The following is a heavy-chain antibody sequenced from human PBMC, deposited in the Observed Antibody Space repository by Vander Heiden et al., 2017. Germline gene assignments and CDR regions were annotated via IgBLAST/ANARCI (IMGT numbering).Heavy chain of an antibody. V-gene: IGHV4-39*01. CDR3: ARYNYDSSGYAYFDY. CDR1: GGPISRSSYY. Sequence: QLRLQESGPGLVQPSETLSPTCTVSGGPISRSSYYWGWIRQPPGKGLEWIGNIYYSGSTSYNPSLKSRVTISVDTSKNQFSLKLSSVTAADTAVYYCARYNYDSSGYAYFDYWGLGTLVIVSS. D-gene: IGHD3-22*01. CDR2: IYYSGST. J-gene: IGHJ4*02.